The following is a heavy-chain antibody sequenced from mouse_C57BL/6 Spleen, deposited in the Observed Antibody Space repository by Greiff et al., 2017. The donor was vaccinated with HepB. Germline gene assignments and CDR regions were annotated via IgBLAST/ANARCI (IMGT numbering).Heavy chain of an antibody. D-gene: IGHD2-3*01. V-gene: IGHV2-6-1*01. CDR3: ARHGDNGYYFYAMDD. CDR1: GFSLTSYG. Sequence: QVQLKESGPGLVAPSQSLSITCTVSGFSLTSYGVHWVRQPPGKGLEWLVVIWSDGSTTYNSALKSRLSISKDNSKSQVFLKMNSLQTDDTAMYYCARHGDNGYYFYAMDDWGQGTSVTVSS. CDR2: IWSDGST. J-gene: IGHJ4*01.